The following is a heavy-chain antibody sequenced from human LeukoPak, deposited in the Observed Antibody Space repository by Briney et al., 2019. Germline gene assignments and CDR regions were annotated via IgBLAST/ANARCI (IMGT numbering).Heavy chain of an antibody. Sequence: GGSLRLSCAASGFTFDDYGMSWVRQAPGKGLEWVSGINWNGGSTGYADSVKGRFTISRDNAKNSLYLQMNSLRAEDTALYYCARDRAPCSGGSCYSRYYYYYYMDVWGKGTTVTVSS. CDR2: INWNGGST. CDR1: GFTFDDYG. V-gene: IGHV3-20*04. D-gene: IGHD2-15*01. J-gene: IGHJ6*03. CDR3: ARDRAPCSGGSCYSRYYYYYYMDV.